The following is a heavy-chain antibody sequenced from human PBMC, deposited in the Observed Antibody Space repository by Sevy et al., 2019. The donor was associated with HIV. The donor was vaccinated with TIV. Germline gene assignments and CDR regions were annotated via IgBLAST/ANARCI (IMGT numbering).Heavy chain of an antibody. J-gene: IGHJ4*02. CDR2: IKQDGSVK. D-gene: IGHD6-13*01. Sequence: GGSLRLSCVASGFTLNSYWMSWVRQAPGKGLEWVANIKQDGSVKYYVDSVKGLFTISRDNARNLLYLQMNSLRVEDTALYYCVRAIAADGSFWGQGTLVTVSS. CDR1: GFTLNSYW. V-gene: IGHV3-7*01. CDR3: VRAIAADGSF.